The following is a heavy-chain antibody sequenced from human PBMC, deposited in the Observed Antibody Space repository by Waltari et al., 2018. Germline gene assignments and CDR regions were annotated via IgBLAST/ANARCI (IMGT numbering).Heavy chain of an antibody. CDR2: IIPIFGTA. CDR3: ARGPVGATWEDHFDY. CDR1: GGHFSSYA. Sequence: QVQLVQSGAEVKKPGSSVKVSCKASGGHFSSYAIRWVRPAPGQGLEWMGGIIPIFGTANYAQKFQGRVTITADESTSTAYMELSSLRSEDTAVYYCARGPVGATWEDHFDYWGQGTLVTVSS. V-gene: IGHV1-69*01. J-gene: IGHJ4*02. D-gene: IGHD1-26*01.